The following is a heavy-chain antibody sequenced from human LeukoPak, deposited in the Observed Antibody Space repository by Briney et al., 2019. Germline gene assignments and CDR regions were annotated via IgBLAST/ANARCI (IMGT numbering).Heavy chain of an antibody. CDR1: GFSLSNIA. CDR3: ARDRAYHYGDYDGYFVY. CDR2: ILYDGSNK. Sequence: GSLRLACAAAGFSLSNIAIQCDRPVPGGWRGWEALILYDGSNKSYADSVKGRFTIYRDNSKNTLYLQMNSLRAEDTAVYHCARDRAYHYGDYDGYFVYWGQGTLVTVPS. J-gene: IGHJ4*02. D-gene: IGHD4-17*01. V-gene: IGHV3-30*11.